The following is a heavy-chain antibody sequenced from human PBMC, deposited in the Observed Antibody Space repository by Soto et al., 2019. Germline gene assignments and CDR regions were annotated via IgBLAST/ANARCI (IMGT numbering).Heavy chain of an antibody. CDR3: ATDPGRVVSHTVQWWDYYYMDV. CDR1: GYTLTELS. V-gene: IGHV1-24*01. J-gene: IGHJ6*03. D-gene: IGHD2-15*01. Sequence: ASVKVSCKVSGYTLTELSMHWVRQAPGKGLEWMGGFDPEDGETIYAQKFQGRVTMTEDTSTDTAYMELSSLRSEDTAVYYCATDPGRVVSHTVQWWDYYYMDVWGKGTTVTVSS. CDR2: FDPEDGET.